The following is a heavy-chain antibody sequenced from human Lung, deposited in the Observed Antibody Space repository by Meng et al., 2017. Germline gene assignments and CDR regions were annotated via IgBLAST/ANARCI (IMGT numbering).Heavy chain of an antibody. Sequence: VQAQEAGPGVGNPSGTLSLTCAGSGGSITSSTWWSWVRQTPGKGLEWFGEIFHSGSTNYNPPLESRVTISVDKSKNQFSLKVYSVTAADTATYYCARFDISSSGRGDYWGQGILVTVSS. J-gene: IGHJ4*02. V-gene: IGHV4-4*02. CDR2: IFHSGST. CDR3: ARFDISSSGRGDY. D-gene: IGHD1-26*01. CDR1: GGSITSSTW.